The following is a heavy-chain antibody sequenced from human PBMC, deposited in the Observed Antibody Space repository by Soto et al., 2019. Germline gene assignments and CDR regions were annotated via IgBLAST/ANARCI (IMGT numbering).Heavy chain of an antibody. CDR1: GGSISSGGYY. D-gene: IGHD2-21*02. CDR3: ATVEDCGGDCPIEAFEI. J-gene: IGHJ3*02. V-gene: IGHV4-31*03. CDR2: IYYTGST. Sequence: SETLSLTCTVSGGSISSGGYYWSWIRQHPGKGLEWIGYIYYTGSTYYNPSLKSRVTISVDTSKNQFSLKLSSVTAAGTAVYYCATVEDCGGDCPIEAFEIWGQGTMVTVSS.